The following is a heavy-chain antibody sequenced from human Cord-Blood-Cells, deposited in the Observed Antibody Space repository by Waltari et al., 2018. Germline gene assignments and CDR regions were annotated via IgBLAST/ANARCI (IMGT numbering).Heavy chain of an antibody. D-gene: IGHD5-12*01. CDR1: GYTFTGYY. V-gene: IGHV1-2*04. J-gene: IGHJ4*02. Sequence: QVQLVQSGAEVKKPGASVKVSCKASGYTFTGYYMHWVRPAPGQGLEWMGWINPNSGGTNYAQKFQGWVTMTRDTSISTAYMELSRLRSDDTAVYYCARGSLYSGYDYYFDYWGQGTLVTVSS. CDR2: INPNSGGT. CDR3: ARGSLYSGYDYYFDY.